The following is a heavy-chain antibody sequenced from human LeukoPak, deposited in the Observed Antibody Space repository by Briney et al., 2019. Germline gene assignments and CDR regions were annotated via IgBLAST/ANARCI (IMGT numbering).Heavy chain of an antibody. D-gene: IGHD4-11*01. Sequence: SETLSLTCAVSGGSISSGDYSWSWIRQPPGKGLEWIGYFYHSGSIYYNPSLKSRVTISADRSKNQFSLNVTSVTAADTAVYYCVRTTVVNYFNYCGQGTLVTASS. CDR3: VRTTVVNYFNY. V-gene: IGHV4-30-2*01. CDR2: FYHSGSI. J-gene: IGHJ4*02. CDR1: GGSISSGDYS.